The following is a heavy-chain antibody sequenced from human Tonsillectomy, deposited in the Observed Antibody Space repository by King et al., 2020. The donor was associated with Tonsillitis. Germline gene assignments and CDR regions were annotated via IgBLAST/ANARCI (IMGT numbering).Heavy chain of an antibody. CDR1: GFTFSSYA. V-gene: IGHV3-23*04. Sequence: VQLVESGGGLVQPGGSLRLSCAASGFTFSSYAMSWVRQAPGKGLEWVSAISGSGGSTYYADSVKGRFTISRDNSKNTLYLQMNSLRAEDTAVYYCAKGLEYCSVRTSSLTNYFDYWGQGTLVTVSS. CDR2: ISGSGGST. CDR3: AKGLEYCSVRTSSLTNYFDY. J-gene: IGHJ4*02. D-gene: IGHD2-15*01.